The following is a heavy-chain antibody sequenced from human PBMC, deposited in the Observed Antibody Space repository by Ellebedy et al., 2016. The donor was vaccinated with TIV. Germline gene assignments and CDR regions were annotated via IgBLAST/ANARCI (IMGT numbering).Heavy chain of an antibody. CDR1: GFTFSSYW. D-gene: IGHD3-22*01. CDR2: IKQDGSEK. J-gene: IGHJ6*02. CDR3: ARDRYYDSSGYYKCMDV. V-gene: IGHV3-7*03. Sequence: GGSLRLSXAASGFTFSSYWMSWVRQAPGKGLEWVANIKQDGSEKYYVDSVKGRFTISRDNAKNSLYLQMNSLRAEDTAVYYCARDRYYDSSGYYKCMDVWGQGTTVTVSS.